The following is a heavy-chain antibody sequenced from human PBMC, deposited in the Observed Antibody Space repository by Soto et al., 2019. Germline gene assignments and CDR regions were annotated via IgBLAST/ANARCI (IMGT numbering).Heavy chain of an antibody. CDR1: DYAFINYG. D-gene: IGHD2-8*01. Sequence: QIQLVQSGAEVKKPGASVTVSCKAFDYAFINYGITWVRQAPGQGLEWMGWISAYNGNTIYGQKFQDRFTMTTETSTTTAYMELRSLTSDDTAVYYCARDDIVLRGWYLDHWGQGTLVTVSS. J-gene: IGHJ4*02. CDR3: ARDDIVLRGWYLDH. CDR2: ISAYNGNT. V-gene: IGHV1-18*04.